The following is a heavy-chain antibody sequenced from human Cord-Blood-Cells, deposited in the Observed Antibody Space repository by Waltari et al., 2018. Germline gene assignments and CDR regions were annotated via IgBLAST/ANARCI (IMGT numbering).Heavy chain of an antibody. Sequence: QVQLQQWGAGLLKPSETLSLTCAVYGGSFSGYYWSWIRTPPAKGLEWIGEIKHSGNTNKKTDLKRRVNISVDTSMNQFSLKLSSVTAADTAVYYCAGGQGLELRNWFDPWGQG. CDR1: GGSFSGYY. J-gene: IGHJ5*02. D-gene: IGHD1-7*01. CDR2: IKHSGNT. V-gene: IGHV4-34*01. CDR3: AGGQGLELRNWFDP.